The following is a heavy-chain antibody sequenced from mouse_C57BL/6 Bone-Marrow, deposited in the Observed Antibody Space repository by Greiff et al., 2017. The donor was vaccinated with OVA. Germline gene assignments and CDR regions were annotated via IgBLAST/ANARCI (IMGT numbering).Heavy chain of an antibody. J-gene: IGHJ3*01. CDR2: INSNNGGT. Sequence: VQLQQSGPELAKPGASVKISCKASGYTFTDYNMDWVKQSHGKSLEWIGDINSNNGGTIYNQKFKGKATLTVDKSSSTAYMELRSLTSEDTAVYCCARGGYYDYDGGAWFAYWGQGTLVTVSA. CDR1: GYTFTDYN. D-gene: IGHD2-4*01. V-gene: IGHV1-18*01. CDR3: ARGGYYDYDGGAWFAY.